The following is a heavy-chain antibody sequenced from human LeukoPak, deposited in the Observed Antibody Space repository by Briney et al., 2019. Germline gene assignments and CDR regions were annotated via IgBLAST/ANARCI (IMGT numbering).Heavy chain of an antibody. CDR1: GFNFGHNG. CDR3: AKERGSSWDYYYGMDV. CDR2: ITYDGATT. Sequence: GGSLRLSCVASGFNFGHNGMHWGRQAPGKGLEWLTVITYDGATTNYVDTVKGRFTISRDNSKNTLYLQMNSLRAEDTAVYYCAKERGSSWDYYYGMDVWGQGTTVTVSS. D-gene: IGHD6-13*01. J-gene: IGHJ6*02. V-gene: IGHV3-30*18.